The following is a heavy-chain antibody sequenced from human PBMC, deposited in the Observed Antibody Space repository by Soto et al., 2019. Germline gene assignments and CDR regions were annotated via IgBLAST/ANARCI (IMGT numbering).Heavy chain of an antibody. CDR1: GYNFSSW. CDR3: VRLDSSGYYVN. V-gene: IGHV5-51*01. CDR2: IHPGDSDT. J-gene: IGHJ4*02. Sequence: PGESLKNSCKGSGYNFSSWIGWVRQMPGKGLEWMGIIHPGDSDTRYGPSFQGQVTMSVDKSISTAYLQWSSLKASDTAMYYCVRLDSSGYYVNWGQGTLVTVSS. D-gene: IGHD3-22*01.